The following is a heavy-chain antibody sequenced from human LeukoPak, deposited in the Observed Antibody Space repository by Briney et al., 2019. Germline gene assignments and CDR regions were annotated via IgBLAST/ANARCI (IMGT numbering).Heavy chain of an antibody. CDR3: AGEYSSSSSEQFYYYYMDV. V-gene: IGHV3-21*01. CDR2: ISSSSSYI. D-gene: IGHD6-6*01. J-gene: IGHJ6*03. Sequence: GGSLRLSCAASGFTFSSYSMNWVRQAPGKGLEWVSSISSSSSYIYYADPVKGRFTISRDNAKNSLYLQMNSLRAEDTAVYYCAGEYSSSSSEQFYYYYMDVWGKGTTVTVSS. CDR1: GFTFSSYS.